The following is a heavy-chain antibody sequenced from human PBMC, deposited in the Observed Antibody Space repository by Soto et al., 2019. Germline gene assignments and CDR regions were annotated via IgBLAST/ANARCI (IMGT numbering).Heavy chain of an antibody. CDR1: GYSLTRYG. J-gene: IGHJ6*02. V-gene: IGHV1-18*01. D-gene: IGHD3-16*01. Sequence: QVQLVQSGAEVKNPGASVKVSCKASGYSLTRYGIGWARQAPGHGLEWMGWINAYNGNTNYAQKLQGRLTLTTHTSTTTADMELRSLRPNDTAIYYCAMVDVYVTTSPQDVWGQGTTVTVSS. CDR3: AMVDVYVTTSPQDV. CDR2: INAYNGNT.